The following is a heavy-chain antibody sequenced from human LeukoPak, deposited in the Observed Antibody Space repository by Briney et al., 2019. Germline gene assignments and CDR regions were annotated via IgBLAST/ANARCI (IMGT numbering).Heavy chain of an antibody. CDR1: GFTFSDYW. V-gene: IGHV3-7*01. Sequence: GGSLRLSCAASGFTFSDYWMSWVRQAPGKGLEWVADIKQDGSDKKYVDSVKGRFTISRDNAKKSLYLQMDSLRAEDTAVYYCASSLWPADYWGQGTLVTVSS. D-gene: IGHD3-10*01. J-gene: IGHJ4*02. CDR2: IKQDGSDK. CDR3: ASSLWPADY.